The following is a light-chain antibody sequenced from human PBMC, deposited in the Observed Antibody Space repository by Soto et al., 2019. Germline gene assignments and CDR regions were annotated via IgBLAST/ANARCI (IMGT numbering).Light chain of an antibody. Sequence: QSVLTQPPSVSGAPGQRVTISCTGSSSNIGAGYDVHWYQQLPGTAPKLLIYGNSNRPSGVPDRFSGSKSGTSASLAITGLRSEDEADYYCTAWDDSLRGWMFGGGTKLTVL. CDR2: GNS. V-gene: IGLV1-40*01. CDR1: SSNIGAGYD. J-gene: IGLJ3*02. CDR3: TAWDDSLRGWM.